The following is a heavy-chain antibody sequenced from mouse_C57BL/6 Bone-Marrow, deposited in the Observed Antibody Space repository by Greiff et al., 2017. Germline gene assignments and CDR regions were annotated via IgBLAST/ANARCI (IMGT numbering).Heavy chain of an antibody. Sequence: ESGPGLVKPSQSLSLTCSVTGYSITSGYYWNWIRQFPGNKLEWMGYISYDGSNNYNPSLKNRISITRATSKNQFFLKLNSVTTEDTATYYCARAGYSNRAWFAYWGQGTLVTVSA. J-gene: IGHJ3*01. CDR2: ISYDGSN. V-gene: IGHV3-6*01. D-gene: IGHD2-5*01. CDR3: ARAGYSNRAWFAY. CDR1: GYSITSGYY.